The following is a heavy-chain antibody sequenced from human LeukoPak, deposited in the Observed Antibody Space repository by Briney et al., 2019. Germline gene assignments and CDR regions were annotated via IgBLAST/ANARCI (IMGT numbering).Heavy chain of an antibody. D-gene: IGHD2-2*01. V-gene: IGHV1-69*06. Sequence: ASVKVSCKASGGTFSSYDISWVRQAPGQGLEWMEGIMPISGTANYAQKFQGRVTITADKPTNTAYMELSSLRSEDTAVYYCASGRTDIVVVPATLRNYYFDYWGQGTLVTVSS. CDR3: ASGRTDIVVVPATLRNYYFDY. CDR1: GGTFSSYD. J-gene: IGHJ4*02. CDR2: IMPISGTA.